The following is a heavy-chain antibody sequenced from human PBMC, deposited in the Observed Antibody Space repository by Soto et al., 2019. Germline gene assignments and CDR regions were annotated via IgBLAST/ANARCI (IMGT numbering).Heavy chain of an antibody. Sequence: SETLSLTCTVSGGSISSYYWSWIRQPPGKGLEWIGYIYYSGSTNYNPSLKSRVTISVDTSKNQFSLKLSSVTAADTAVYYCARVGTIFGVAPYYYYMDVWGKGTTVTVSS. CDR3: ARVGTIFGVAPYYYYMDV. V-gene: IGHV4-59*01. D-gene: IGHD3-3*01. J-gene: IGHJ6*03. CDR2: IYYSGST. CDR1: GGSISSYY.